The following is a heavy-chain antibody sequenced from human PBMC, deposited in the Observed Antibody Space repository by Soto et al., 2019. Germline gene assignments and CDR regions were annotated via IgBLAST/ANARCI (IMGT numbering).Heavy chain of an antibody. CDR3: ALGGYHYQS. Sequence: PSETLSLTCAVSGGSISNYYWSWIRQPPGKGLEWIGYLSYSVNTNYNPSLKSRVTISIDTSKNQFSLKLNSVTAADTAVYYCALGGYHYQSWGQGTLVTVSS. D-gene: IGHD5-12*01. CDR2: LSYSVNT. V-gene: IGHV4-59*01. CDR1: GGSISNYY. J-gene: IGHJ5*02.